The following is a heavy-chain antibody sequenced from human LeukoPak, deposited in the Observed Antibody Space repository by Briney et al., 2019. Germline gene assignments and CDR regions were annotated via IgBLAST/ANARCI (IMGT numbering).Heavy chain of an antibody. CDR1: GFTVSSNY. V-gene: IGHV3-66*01. D-gene: IGHD5-18*01. CDR2: IYSGGST. CDR3: ASNGRYNYGYDY. J-gene: IGHJ4*02. Sequence: GGSLRLSCAASGFTVSSNYMSWVRQTPGKGLEWVSVIYSGGSTYYADSVKGRFTISRDNSKNTLYLQMNSLRAEDTAVYYCASNGRYNYGYDYWGQGTLVTVSS.